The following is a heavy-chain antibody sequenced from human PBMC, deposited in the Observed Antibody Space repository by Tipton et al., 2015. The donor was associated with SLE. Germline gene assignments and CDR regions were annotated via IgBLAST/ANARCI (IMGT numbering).Heavy chain of an antibody. Sequence: TLSLTCTVSGGSISSGSYFWTWIRQPAGKGLEWIGRLSTSGRTNYIPSLKSRVTISGDTSKNQVFLSLNSVTAADTAVYYCARGSRVEEELDYWGQGTLVTVSS. D-gene: IGHD1-26*01. CDR3: ARGSRVEEELDY. V-gene: IGHV4-61*02. CDR1: GGSISSGSYF. J-gene: IGHJ4*02. CDR2: LSTSGRT.